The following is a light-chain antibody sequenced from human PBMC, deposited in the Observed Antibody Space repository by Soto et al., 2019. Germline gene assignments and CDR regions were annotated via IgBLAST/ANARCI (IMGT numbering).Light chain of an antibody. CDR3: QQYGSSPPIT. CDR2: DAS. J-gene: IGKJ5*01. V-gene: IGKV3D-20*01. CDR1: QSVSSSY. Sequence: PGDRATLSCVAIQSVSSSYLAWYQQKPGLAPRLLIYDASSRATGIPDRFSGSGSGTDFTLTISRLEPEDFAVYYCQQYGSSPPITFGQGTRLEI.